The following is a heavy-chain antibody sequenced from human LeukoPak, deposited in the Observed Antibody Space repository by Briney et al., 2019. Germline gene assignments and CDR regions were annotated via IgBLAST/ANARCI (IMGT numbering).Heavy chain of an antibody. Sequence: PSETLSLTCTVSGGSISSGDYYWSWIRQPPGKGLEWIGYIYYSGSTYYNPSLKSRVTISVDTSKNQFSLKLSSVTAADTAVYYFARDPLGSSPERDWFDPWGQGTLVTVSS. V-gene: IGHV4-30-4*01. J-gene: IGHJ5*02. CDR1: GGSISSGDYY. CDR3: ARDPLGSSPERDWFDP. D-gene: IGHD6-13*01. CDR2: IYYSGST.